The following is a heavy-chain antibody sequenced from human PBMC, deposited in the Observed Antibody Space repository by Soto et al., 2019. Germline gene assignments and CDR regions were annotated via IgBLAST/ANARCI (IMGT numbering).Heavy chain of an antibody. CDR1: GFTFSSYW. CDR2: IKQDGSEK. CDR3: ARDRDVVVVPAAIRGSAFDI. V-gene: IGHV3-7*01. J-gene: IGHJ3*02. Sequence: QLGGSLRLSCAASGFTFSSYWMSWVRQAPGKGLEWGANIKQDGSEKYYVDSVKGRFTISRDNAKNSLYLQMNSLRAEDTAVYYCARDRDVVVVPAAIRGSAFDIWGQGTMVTVSS. D-gene: IGHD2-2*02.